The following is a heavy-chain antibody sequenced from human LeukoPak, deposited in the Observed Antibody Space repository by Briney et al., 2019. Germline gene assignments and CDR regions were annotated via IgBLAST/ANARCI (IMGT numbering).Heavy chain of an antibody. CDR2: IYSDRST. V-gene: IGHV3-53*01. D-gene: IGHD2-15*01. CDR1: GFTINNNY. J-gene: IGHJ1*01. Sequence: GGSLRLSCTASGFTINNNYMSWVRQAPGKGLEWVAIIYSDRSTYYPESVKGRFTTSRDDSKNMLLLQMDSLRVEDTAIYYCARDSAFSSYSNWGQGTLVTVSS. CDR3: ARDSAFSSYSN.